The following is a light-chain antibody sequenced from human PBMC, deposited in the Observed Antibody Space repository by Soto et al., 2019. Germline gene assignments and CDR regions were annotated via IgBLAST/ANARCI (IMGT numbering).Light chain of an antibody. CDR2: RAS. V-gene: IGKV1-5*03. CDR3: QEYDGHCA. CDR1: QSISSR. Sequence: DIQMTQSPSTLSASVGDRVTITCRASQSISSRLAWYQQKPGKAPKLLIYRASTLESEVPSRFSGSGSGTEFTLTISSLQPDDFATYFCQEYDGHCAFGQGTKLEIK. J-gene: IGKJ2*01.